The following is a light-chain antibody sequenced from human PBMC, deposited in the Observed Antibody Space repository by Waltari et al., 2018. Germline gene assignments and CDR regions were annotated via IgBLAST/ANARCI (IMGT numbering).Light chain of an antibody. J-gene: IGLJ1*01. CDR2: RND. Sequence: QSVLTRPPSASGTPGQRVTIPCSGSNSTIGTNYVYWYQHVPGTAPKLLIYRNDQRPSGVPDRFFGSKSGTSASLAISGLRSEDEADYYCAAWDDSLSGSYVFGTGTEVTVL. CDR3: AAWDDSLSGSYV. V-gene: IGLV1-47*01. CDR1: NSTIGTNY.